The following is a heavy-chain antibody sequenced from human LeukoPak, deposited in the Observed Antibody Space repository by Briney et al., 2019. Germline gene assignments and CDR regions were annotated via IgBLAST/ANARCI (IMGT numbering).Heavy chain of an antibody. Sequence: GTSVKISCKASGYTFSNFDINWVRQAPGQGLEWMGIINPSGGSTSYAQKFQGRVTMTRDTSTSTVYMELSSLRSEDTAVYYCARDRDALPAAMLTGFDYWGQGTLVTVSS. J-gene: IGHJ4*02. CDR2: INPSGGST. CDR1: GYTFSNFD. D-gene: IGHD2-2*01. V-gene: IGHV1-46*01. CDR3: ARDRDALPAAMLTGFDY.